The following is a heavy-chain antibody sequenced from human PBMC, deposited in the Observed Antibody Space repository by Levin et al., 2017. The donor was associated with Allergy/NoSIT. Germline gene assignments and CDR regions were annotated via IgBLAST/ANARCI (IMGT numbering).Heavy chain of an antibody. D-gene: IGHD4-17*01. CDR3: AKGPRGGDRTYYYYYYGMDV. CDR2: ISGSGGST. CDR1: GFTFSSYA. V-gene: IGHV3-23*01. Sequence: GESLKISCAASGFTFSSYAMSWVRQAPGKGLEWVSAISGSGGSTYYADSVKGRFTISRDNSKNTLYLQMNSLRAEDTAVYYCAKGPRGGDRTYYYYYYGMDVWGQGTTVTVSS. J-gene: IGHJ6*02.